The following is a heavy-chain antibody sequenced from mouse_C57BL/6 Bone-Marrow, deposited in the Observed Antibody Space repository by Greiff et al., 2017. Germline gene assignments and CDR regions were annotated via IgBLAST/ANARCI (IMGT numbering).Heavy chain of an antibody. CDR3: ARFVYGNYAAMDY. CDR2: IYPRSGNT. J-gene: IGHJ4*01. Sequence: QVQLKESGAELARPGASVKLSCKASGYTFTSYGISWVKQRTGQSLEWIGEIYPRSGNTYYNEKFKGKATLTADKSSSTAYMELRSLTSEDSAVYFCARFVYGNYAAMDYWGQGTSVTVSS. D-gene: IGHD2-1*01. CDR1: GYTFTSYG. V-gene: IGHV1-81*01.